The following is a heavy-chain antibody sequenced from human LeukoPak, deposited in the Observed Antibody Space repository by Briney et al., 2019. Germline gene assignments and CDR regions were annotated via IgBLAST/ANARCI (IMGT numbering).Heavy chain of an antibody. CDR1: GFTFSSYA. J-gene: IGHJ4*02. CDR2: ISSNGGST. V-gene: IGHV3-64D*09. D-gene: IGHD3-9*01. CDR3: AKAADWLAADYIDY. Sequence: GGSLILSCAASGFTFSSYAMHWVRQAPGKGLEYVSAISSNGGSTYYADSVKGRFTISRDNSKNTLYLQMSSLRVEDTAVYYCAKAADWLAADYIDYWGQGTLVTVSS.